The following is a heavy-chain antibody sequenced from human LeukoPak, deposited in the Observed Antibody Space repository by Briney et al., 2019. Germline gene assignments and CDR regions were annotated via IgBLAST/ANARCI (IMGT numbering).Heavy chain of an antibody. Sequence: GGSLRLSCAASGFTFSSYAMSWVRQAPGKGLKWVSAISGSGGSTYYADSVKGRFTISRDNSKNTLYLQMNSLRAEDTAVYYCAKEWYSSGWYPGLYYYYGMDVWGQGTTVTVSS. CDR1: GFTFSSYA. V-gene: IGHV3-23*01. J-gene: IGHJ6*02. CDR2: ISGSGGST. CDR3: AKEWYSSGWYPGLYYYYGMDV. D-gene: IGHD6-19*01.